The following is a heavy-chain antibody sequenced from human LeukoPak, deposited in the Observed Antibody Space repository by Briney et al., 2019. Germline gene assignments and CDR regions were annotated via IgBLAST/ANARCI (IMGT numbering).Heavy chain of an antibody. Sequence: ASVKVSCKASGYTFIAYYIHWVRQAPGQGLEWVGWINPRSGGTNYAQKFQGRVTMTRDTSISTAYMELSRLRSDDTAVYYCAREYCSGGSCHGEFDYWGQGTLVTVSS. V-gene: IGHV1-2*02. D-gene: IGHD2-15*01. CDR1: GYTFIAYY. CDR3: AREYCSGGSCHGEFDY. CDR2: INPRSGGT. J-gene: IGHJ4*02.